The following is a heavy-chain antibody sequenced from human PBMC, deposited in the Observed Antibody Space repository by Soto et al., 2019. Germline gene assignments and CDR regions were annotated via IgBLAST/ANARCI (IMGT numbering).Heavy chain of an antibody. Sequence: SLRLSCAASGFTFDDYAMHWVRQAPGKGLEWVSGISWNSGSIGYADSVKGRFTISRDNAKNSLYLQMSSLRAEDTALYYCAKDVRGIAVAGLDYWGQGTLVTVSS. D-gene: IGHD6-19*01. CDR2: ISWNSGSI. V-gene: IGHV3-9*01. J-gene: IGHJ4*02. CDR3: AKDVRGIAVAGLDY. CDR1: GFTFDDYA.